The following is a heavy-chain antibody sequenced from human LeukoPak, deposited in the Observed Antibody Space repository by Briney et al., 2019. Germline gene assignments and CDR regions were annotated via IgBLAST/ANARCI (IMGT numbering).Heavy chain of an antibody. J-gene: IGHJ4*02. CDR2: ISGSGGST. CDR1: GFTFNSYA. D-gene: IGHD6-19*01. V-gene: IGHV3-23*01. Sequence: GRSLRLSCAASGFTFNSYAMSWVRQAPGKGLEWVSAISGSGGSTYYADSVKGRFTISRDNSKNTLYLQMNSLRAEDTAVYYCATQQWLIPNWGQGTLVTVSS. CDR3: ATQQWLIPN.